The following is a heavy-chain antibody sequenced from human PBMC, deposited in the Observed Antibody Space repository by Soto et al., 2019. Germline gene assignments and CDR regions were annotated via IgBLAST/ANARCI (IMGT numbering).Heavy chain of an antibody. V-gene: IGHV3-30-3*01. Sequence: GGSLRLSCAASGFTFSSYAMHWVRQAPGKGLEWVAVISYDGSNKYYADSVKGRFTISRDNSKNTLYLQMNSLRAEDTAVYYCANLYDFWSGYFYGMDVWGQGTTVTVSS. D-gene: IGHD3-3*01. CDR2: ISYDGSNK. CDR1: GFTFSSYA. J-gene: IGHJ6*02. CDR3: ANLYDFWSGYFYGMDV.